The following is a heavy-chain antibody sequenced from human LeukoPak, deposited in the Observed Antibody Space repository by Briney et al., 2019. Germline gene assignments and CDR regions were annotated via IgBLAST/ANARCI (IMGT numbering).Heavy chain of an antibody. V-gene: IGHV3-48*04. Sequence: GGSLRLSCVASGFTFSIYSMNWVRQAPGKGLEWLSYISGSSSTIHYADSVKGRFTISRDNAKNSLHLQMNSLRGEDTAVYYCAKNYYDSSGFYYFDYWGQGTLVTVSS. CDR2: ISGSSSTI. CDR3: AKNYYDSSGFYYFDY. CDR1: GFTFSIYS. D-gene: IGHD3-22*01. J-gene: IGHJ4*02.